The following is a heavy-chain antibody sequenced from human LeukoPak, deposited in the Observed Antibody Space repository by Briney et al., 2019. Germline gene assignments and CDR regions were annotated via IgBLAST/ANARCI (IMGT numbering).Heavy chain of an antibody. CDR2: IYTSGST. V-gene: IGHV4-4*09. D-gene: IGHD1-7*01. J-gene: IGHJ6*03. CDR1: GGSISSYY. Sequence: SETLSLTCTVSGGSISSYYWSWIRQPPGKGLEWIGYIYTSGSTNYNPSLKSRVTISVDTSKNQFSLKLSSVTAADTAVYYCARPKGAHNWNYFYYYYYMDVWGKGTTVTVSS. CDR3: ARPKGAHNWNYFYYYYYMDV.